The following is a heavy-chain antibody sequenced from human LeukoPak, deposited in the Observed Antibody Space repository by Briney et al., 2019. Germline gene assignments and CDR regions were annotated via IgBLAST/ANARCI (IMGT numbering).Heavy chain of an antibody. CDR3: ARLEYDYVWGSYPLTANWFDP. V-gene: IGHV1-8*01. J-gene: IGHJ5*02. CDR1: GYTFTSYD. D-gene: IGHD3-16*02. Sequence: GASVKVSCKASGYTFTSYDINWVRQATGQGLEWMGWMNPNSSNTGYAQKFQGRVTMTRNTSISTAYMELSSLRSEDTAVYYCARLEYDYVWGSYPLTANWFDPWGQGTLVTVSS. CDR2: MNPNSSNT.